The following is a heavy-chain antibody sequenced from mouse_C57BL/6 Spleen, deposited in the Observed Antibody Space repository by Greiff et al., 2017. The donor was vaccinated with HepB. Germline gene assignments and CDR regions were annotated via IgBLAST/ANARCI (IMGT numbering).Heavy chain of an antibody. CDR1: GFTFSSYT. D-gene: IGHD3-2*02. CDR3: ARADSSGYVYYAMDY. Sequence: EVKLVESGGGLVKPGGSLKLSCAASGFTFSSYTMSWVRQTPEKRLEWVATISGGGGNTYYPDSVKGRFTISRDNAKNTLYLQMSSLRSEDTALYYCARADSSGYVYYAMDYWGQGTSVTVSS. V-gene: IGHV5-9*01. CDR2: ISGGGGNT. J-gene: IGHJ4*01.